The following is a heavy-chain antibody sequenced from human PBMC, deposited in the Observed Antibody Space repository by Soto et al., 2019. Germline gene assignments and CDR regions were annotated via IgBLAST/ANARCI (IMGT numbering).Heavy chain of an antibody. CDR2: ISHLEST. CDR3: ARGGGYDSFDY. V-gene: IGHV4-30-2*01. D-gene: IGHD5-12*01. J-gene: IGHJ4*02. CDR1: GAPITWGDYS. Sequence: SETLSLTCAISGAPITWGDYSWNWIRQPPGKGLEWIGYISHLESTYFHPSFKSRLTMSIDRTRNQFSLKLSSVTAAVMAFYYCARGGGYDSFDYWGQGVLVTVS.